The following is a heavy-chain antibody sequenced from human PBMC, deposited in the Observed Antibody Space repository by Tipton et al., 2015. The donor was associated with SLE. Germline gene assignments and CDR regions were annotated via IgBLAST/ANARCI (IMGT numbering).Heavy chain of an antibody. V-gene: IGHV4-59*01. J-gene: IGHJ3*02. CDR1: GGSFSGYY. CDR3: ARTYRGDYVWGGAFDI. CDR2: IYYSGST. D-gene: IGHD3-16*01. Sequence: GLVKPSETLSLTCAVYGGSFSGYYWSWIRQPPGKGLEWIGYIYYSGSTNYNPSLKSRVTISVDTSKNQFSLKLGSVTAADTAVYYCARTYRGDYVWGGAFDIWGQGTMVTVSS.